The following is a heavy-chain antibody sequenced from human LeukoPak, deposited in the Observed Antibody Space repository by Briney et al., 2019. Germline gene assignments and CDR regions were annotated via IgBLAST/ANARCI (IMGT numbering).Heavy chain of an antibody. CDR3: ARDRVDYDSSGYWVYYFDY. Sequence: PSETLSLTCTVSGGSISSYYWSWIRQPPGKGLEWIGYIYYSGSTNYNPSLKSRVTISVDTSKNQFSLKLSSVTAADTAVYYCARDRVDYDSSGYWVYYFDYWGQGTLDTVSS. CDR1: GGSISSYY. D-gene: IGHD3-22*01. CDR2: IYYSGST. J-gene: IGHJ4*02. V-gene: IGHV4-59*01.